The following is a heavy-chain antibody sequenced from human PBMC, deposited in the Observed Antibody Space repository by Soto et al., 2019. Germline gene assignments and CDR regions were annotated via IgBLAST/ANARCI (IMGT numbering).Heavy chain of an antibody. Sequence: PSETLSLTCAVSGGSFSGYYWSWVRQTPGKGLEWIGDINHTGDTNYNPSLKSRVMISVDTAKTQFSLNVTSVTAADTDVYYCAPEAGYYSAATRNLYFDYLGPGTLVTVSS. D-gene: IGHD2-15*01. J-gene: IGHJ4*02. CDR3: APEAGYYSAATRNLYFDY. V-gene: IGHV4-34*01. CDR1: GGSFSGYY. CDR2: INHTGDT.